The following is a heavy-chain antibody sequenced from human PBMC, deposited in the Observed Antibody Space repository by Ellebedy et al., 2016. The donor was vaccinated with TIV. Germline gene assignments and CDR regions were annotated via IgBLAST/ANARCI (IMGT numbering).Heavy chain of an antibody. D-gene: IGHD2/OR15-2a*01. J-gene: IGHJ1*01. CDR1: GFTFSSYA. V-gene: IGHV3-23*01. CDR3: VKNFAEGSPFYQH. CDR2: ISCSGGST. Sequence: GESLKISCAASGFTFSSYAMSWVRQDPGKGLEWVSAISCSGGSTYYADSVKGRFTISRDNSQNTLFLQMNSLRVEDTATYYSVKNFAEGSPFYQHWGQGTLVTVSS.